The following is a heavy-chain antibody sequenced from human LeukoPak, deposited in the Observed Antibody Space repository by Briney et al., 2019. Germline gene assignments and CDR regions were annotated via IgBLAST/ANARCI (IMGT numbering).Heavy chain of an antibody. CDR2: ISYDGSNK. D-gene: IGHD3-10*01. Sequence: PGRSLRLSCVASGFTFSTYGMHWVRQAPGKGLEWVAVISYDGSNKYYADSVKGRFTISRDNSKNTLYLQMNSLRAEDTAVYYRAKETGSGSYYEYYFDYWGQGTLVTVSS. CDR3: AKETGSGSYYEYYFDY. V-gene: IGHV3-30*18. J-gene: IGHJ4*02. CDR1: GFTFSTYG.